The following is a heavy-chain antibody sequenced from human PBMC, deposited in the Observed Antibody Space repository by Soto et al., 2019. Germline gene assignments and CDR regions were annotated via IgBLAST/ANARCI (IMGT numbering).Heavy chain of an antibody. CDR1: GYTFSNYG. CDR2: ISAYNGNT. D-gene: IGHD3-3*01. V-gene: IGHV1-18*01. J-gene: IGHJ6*04. Sequence: ASVKVSCKASGYTFSNYGISWVRQAPGQGLEWLGWISAYNGNTNYAQKLQGRVTMTTDTSTSTAYMELRSLRSDDTAVYYCARDGMDFWSVDRMDVWGKGTTVTVSS. CDR3: ARDGMDFWSVDRMDV.